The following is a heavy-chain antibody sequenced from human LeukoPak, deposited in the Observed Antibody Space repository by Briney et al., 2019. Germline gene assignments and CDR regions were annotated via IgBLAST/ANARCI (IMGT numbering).Heavy chain of an antibody. D-gene: IGHD3-22*01. Sequence: SETLSLTCTVSGGSISGFYWSWIRQPPGKGLEWIGYIYYSGSTYYNPSLKSRVTISVDTSKNQFSLKLSSVTAADTAVYYCASEVPPYDSSGYSENWGQGTLVTVSS. J-gene: IGHJ4*02. CDR1: GGSISGFY. CDR2: IYYSGST. CDR3: ASEVPPYDSSGYSEN. V-gene: IGHV4-59*08.